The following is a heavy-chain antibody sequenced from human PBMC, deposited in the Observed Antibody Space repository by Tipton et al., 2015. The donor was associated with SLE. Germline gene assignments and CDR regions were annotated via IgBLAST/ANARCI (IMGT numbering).Heavy chain of an antibody. CDR3: AKVPIKEGYCSGGSCYSPYFDY. CDR2: ISGSGGST. V-gene: IGHV3-23*01. CDR1: GFTFSSYA. J-gene: IGHJ4*02. Sequence: SLRLSCAASGFTFSSYAMSWVRQAPGKGLEWVSAISGSGGSTYYADSVKGRFTISRDNSKNTLYLQMNSLRAEDTAVYYCAKVPIKEGYCSGGSCYSPYFDYWGQGTLVTVSS. D-gene: IGHD2-15*01.